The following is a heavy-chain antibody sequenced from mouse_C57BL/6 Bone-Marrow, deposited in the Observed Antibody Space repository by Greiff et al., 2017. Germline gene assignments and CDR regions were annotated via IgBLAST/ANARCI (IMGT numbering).Heavy chain of an antibody. J-gene: IGHJ4*01. D-gene: IGHD2-4*01. CDR1: GFTFSSYG. CDR2: ISSGGSYT. CDR3: ARPYDYDDGYYYAMDY. Sequence: EVKLMESGGDLVKPGGSLKLSCAASGFTFSSYGMSWVRQTPDKRLEWVATISSGGSYTYYPDSVKGRFTISRANAKNTLYLQMSSLKSEDTAMYYCARPYDYDDGYYYAMDYWGQGTSVTVSS. V-gene: IGHV5-6*01.